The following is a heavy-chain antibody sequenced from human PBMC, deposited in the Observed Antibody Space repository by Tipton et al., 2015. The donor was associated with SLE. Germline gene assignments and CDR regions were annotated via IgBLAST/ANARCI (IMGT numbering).Heavy chain of an antibody. D-gene: IGHD5-24*01. V-gene: IGHV4-61*08. CDR3: AREGRWLQVDY. CDR1: GGSISSGGYY. CDR2: IYYSGST. Sequence: TLSLTCTVSGGSISSGGYYWSWIRQHPGKGLEWIGYIYYSGSTNYNPSLKSRVTISVDKAKNQFSLKLSSVTAADTAVYYCAREGRWLQVDYWGQGTLVTVSS. J-gene: IGHJ4*02.